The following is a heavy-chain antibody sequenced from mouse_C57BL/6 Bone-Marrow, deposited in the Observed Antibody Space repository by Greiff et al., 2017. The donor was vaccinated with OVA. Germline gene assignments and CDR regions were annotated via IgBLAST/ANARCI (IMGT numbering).Heavy chain of an antibody. J-gene: IGHJ4*01. CDR3: EGDAPYNAMDY. CDR2: INPGSGGT. Sequence: QVQLQQSGAELVRPGTSVKVSCKASGYAFTNYLIEWVKQRPGQGLEWIGVINPGSGGTNYNEKFKGKATLTADKSSSTAYMQLSSLTSEDSAVYFCEGDAPYNAMDYWGQGPPAT. V-gene: IGHV1-54*01. D-gene: IGHD2-13*01. CDR1: GYAFTNYL.